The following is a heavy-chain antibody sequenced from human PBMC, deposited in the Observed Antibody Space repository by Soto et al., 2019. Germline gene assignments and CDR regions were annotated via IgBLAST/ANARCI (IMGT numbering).Heavy chain of an antibody. Sequence: ETLSLVCTVSGGSIIAYYWNWMRQPPGKGLQWIGYTYYSGSTNYNPSLNSRVTISVDSSKNQFYMKLDSVTPADTAVYYCERVRVRAGKRYFAYWGPGTLVTAPQ. D-gene: IGHD6-13*01. CDR1: GGSIIAYY. V-gene: IGHV4-59*01. CDR2: TYYSGST. CDR3: ERVRVRAGKRYFAY. J-gene: IGHJ4*02.